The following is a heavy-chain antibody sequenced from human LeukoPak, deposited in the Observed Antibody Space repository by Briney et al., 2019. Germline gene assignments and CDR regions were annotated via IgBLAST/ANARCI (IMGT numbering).Heavy chain of an antibody. D-gene: IGHD3-10*01. V-gene: IGHV4-59*01. J-gene: IGHJ2*01. Sequence: RPSETLSLTCTVSGGSISSYYWSWIRQPPGKGLEWIGYIYYSGSTNYNPSLKSRVTISVDTSKNQFSLKLSSVTAADTAVYYCARVRRITMVRGVGDWYFDLWGRGTLVTVSS. CDR2: IYYSGST. CDR3: ARVRRITMVRGVGDWYFDL. CDR1: GGSISSYY.